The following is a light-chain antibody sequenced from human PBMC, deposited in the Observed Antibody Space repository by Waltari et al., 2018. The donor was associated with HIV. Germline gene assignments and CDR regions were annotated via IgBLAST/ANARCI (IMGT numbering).Light chain of an antibody. J-gene: IGLJ3*02. CDR3: ASWDDSLNAWV. CDR1: SSNIGSNI. Sequence: QSVLTQPPSASGTPGQRVSISCSGSSSNIGSNILNWYQQLPGTAPKLLIYSNYQRPSGVPDRFSGSKSGASASLAISGLQSEDEADYYCASWDDSLNAWVFGGGTKLTVL. V-gene: IGLV1-44*01. CDR2: SNY.